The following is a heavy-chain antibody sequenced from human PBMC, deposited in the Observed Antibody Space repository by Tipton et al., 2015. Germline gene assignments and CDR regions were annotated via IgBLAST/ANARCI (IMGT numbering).Heavy chain of an antibody. CDR2: LYFSGST. J-gene: IGHJ4*02. V-gene: IGHV4-39*01. D-gene: IGHD3-3*01. CDR1: GGSISSSSYY. Sequence: LRLSCTVSGGSISSSSYYWAWIRQPPGKGLEWIGSLYFSGSTYYNPSLKSRVTISIDRFKNQFSLKLSSVTAADTAVYYCAGPRGMPAIFGLPWDYYFDYWGQGALVTVSS. CDR3: AGPRGMPAIFGLPWDYYFDY.